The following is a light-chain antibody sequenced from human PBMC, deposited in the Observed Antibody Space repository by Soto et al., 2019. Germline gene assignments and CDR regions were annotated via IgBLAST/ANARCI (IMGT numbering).Light chain of an antibody. J-gene: IGLJ2*01. CDR2: EVS. Sequence: QSALTQPPSASGSPGQSVTISCTGTSTDVGGYNFVSWYQQHPGKAPKLMIYEVSKRPSGVPDRFSRAKSGNTASLTVSGLQAEDEADYYCASSASSNTVLFGGGPKVPVL. CDR1: STDVGGYNF. CDR3: ASSASSNTVL. V-gene: IGLV2-8*01.